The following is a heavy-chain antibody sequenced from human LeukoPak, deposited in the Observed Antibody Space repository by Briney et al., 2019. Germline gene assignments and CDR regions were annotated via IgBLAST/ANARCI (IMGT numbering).Heavy chain of an antibody. CDR2: ISGSGGST. CDR1: GFTFSSYA. V-gene: IGHV3-23*01. Sequence: GGSLRLSCAASGFTFSSYAMSWVRQAPGKGLEWVSAISGSGGSTYYADSVKGRFTISRDNSKNTLYLQMNSLRAEDTAVYYCAKDLRLRDVKRITIFGVVIGFDYWGQGTLVTVSS. J-gene: IGHJ4*02. CDR3: AKDLRLRDVKRITIFGVVIGFDY. D-gene: IGHD3-3*01.